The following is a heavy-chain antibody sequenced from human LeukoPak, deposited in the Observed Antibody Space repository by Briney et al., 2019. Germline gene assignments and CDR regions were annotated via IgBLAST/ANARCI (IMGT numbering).Heavy chain of an antibody. V-gene: IGHV4-59*12. CDR1: GGSISSYY. J-gene: IGHJ4*02. CDR3: ARNMRQQLIFDY. CDR2: IYYSGST. D-gene: IGHD6-13*01. Sequence: SETLSLTCTVSGGSISSYYWSWIRQPPGKGLEWIGYIYYSGSTNYNPSLKSRVTISVDTSKNQFSLKLSSVTAADTAVYYCARNMRQQLIFDYWGQGTLVTVSS.